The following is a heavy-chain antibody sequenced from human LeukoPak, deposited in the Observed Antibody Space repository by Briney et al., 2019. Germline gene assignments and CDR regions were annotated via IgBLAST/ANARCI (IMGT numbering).Heavy chain of an antibody. CDR2: ISSGETYE. CDR1: GFTFSNYA. D-gene: IGHD3-10*01. V-gene: IGHV3-30*01. J-gene: IGHJ4*02. Sequence: GGSLRLSCAASGFTFSNYAMHWVRQPPAKGLEWVSLISSGETYEYYADSVKGRLTISRDNSKNTLYLQLNSLKAEDTAVYSCARDSTYYYDTGSSGPHYFDNWGQGTLVTVSS. CDR3: ARDSTYYYDTGSSGPHYFDN.